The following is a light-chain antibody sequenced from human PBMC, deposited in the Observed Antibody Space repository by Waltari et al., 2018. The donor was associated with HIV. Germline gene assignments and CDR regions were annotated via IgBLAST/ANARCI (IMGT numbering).Light chain of an antibody. CDR2: LNSDGSH. CDR1: SGHSSYA. Sequence: QLVLTQSPSASASLGASVKLTCTLSSGHSSYAIAWHQQQPEKGPRYLMKLNSDGSHSKGDGIPDRFSGSSSGAGRYLTISSRQSEDEADYDCQTWGPGIQVFGGGTKLTVL. J-gene: IGLJ3*02. CDR3: QTWGPGIQV. V-gene: IGLV4-69*02.